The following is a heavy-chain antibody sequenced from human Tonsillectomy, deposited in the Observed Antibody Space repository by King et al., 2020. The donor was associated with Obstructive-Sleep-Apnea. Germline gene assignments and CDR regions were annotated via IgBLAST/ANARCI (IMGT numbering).Heavy chain of an antibody. J-gene: IGHJ5*02. CDR2: IYYSGST. D-gene: IGHD6-19*01. V-gene: IGHV4-39*07. CDR3: ARDDRSGLVNWFDP. Sequence: LQLQESGPGLVKPSETPSLTCTVSGGSISSSSYYWGWIRQPPGKGLEWIGSIYYSGSTYYNPSLKSRVTISVDTSKNQFSLKLSSVTAADTAVYYCARDDRSGLVNWFDPWGQGTLVTVSS. CDR1: GGSISSSSYY.